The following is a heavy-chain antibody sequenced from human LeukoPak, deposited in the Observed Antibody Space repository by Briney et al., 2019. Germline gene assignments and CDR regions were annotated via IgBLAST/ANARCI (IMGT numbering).Heavy chain of an antibody. CDR2: INPNSGGT. D-gene: IGHD5-12*01. CDR1: GYTFTDYY. V-gene: IGHV1-2*02. CDR3: ARDRILVATRGDDYYGMDV. J-gene: IGHJ6*02. Sequence: GASVKLSCKASGYTFTDYYIHWVRQAPGQGLEWMGWINPNSGGTNYAQKFQGRVTMTRDTSISTAYMELTRLRSDDTAVYYCARDRILVATRGDDYYGMDVWGQGTTVSVSS.